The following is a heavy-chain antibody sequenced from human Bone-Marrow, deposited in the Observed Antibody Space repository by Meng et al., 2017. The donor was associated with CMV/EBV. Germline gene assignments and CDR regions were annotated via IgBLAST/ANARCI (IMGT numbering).Heavy chain of an antibody. V-gene: IGHV3-30-3*01. D-gene: IGHD6-19*01. Sequence: SGFTFSSHAMHWVRQAPGKGLEWVAVISYDGNAEYYADSVKGRFSISRDESKNTLFLQMNSLKDEDTAFYYCARDSGYSTAWYPGNYWGQGTLVTVSS. J-gene: IGHJ4*02. CDR3: ARDSGYSTAWYPGNY. CDR1: GFTFSSHA. CDR2: ISYDGNAE.